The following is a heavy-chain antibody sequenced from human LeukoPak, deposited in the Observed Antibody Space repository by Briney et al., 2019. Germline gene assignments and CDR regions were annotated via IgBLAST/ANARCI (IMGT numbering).Heavy chain of an antibody. CDR2: IYPGDSDT. V-gene: IGHV5-51*01. CDR1: AYXFSSDW. Sequence: ESLLIFGKGSAYXFSSDWVGWVRQMPRKGLECMGIIYPGDSDTRYSPSFQGQVTISARKSISTAYLQWSILKASDTAIYYCARRDGYDSTTFDYWGQGTLVTVSS. D-gene: IGHD5-24*01. CDR3: ARRDGYDSTTFDY. J-gene: IGHJ4*02.